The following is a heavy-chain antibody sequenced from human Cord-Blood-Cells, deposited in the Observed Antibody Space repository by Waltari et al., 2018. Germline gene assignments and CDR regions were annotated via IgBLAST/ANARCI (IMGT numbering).Heavy chain of an antibody. CDR3: ARSGDGYWSSTSCLEYSSSYYFDY. J-gene: IGHJ4*02. D-gene: IGHD2-2*03. CDR2: IYYSGST. V-gene: IGHV4-39*01. CDR1: CGSISSSSYY. Sequence: QLQLQESGPALVKPSETLSRTCTASCGSISSSSYYWGWLRQPPGQGLGWIGSIYYSGSTHYNPSLKGRVTISVDTSKNQFSLKRSSVTAADTAVYYCARSGDGYWSSTSCLEYSSSYYFDYWGQGTLVTVSS.